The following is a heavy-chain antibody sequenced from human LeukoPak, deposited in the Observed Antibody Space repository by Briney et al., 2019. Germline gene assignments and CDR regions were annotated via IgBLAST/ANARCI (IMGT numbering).Heavy chain of an antibody. V-gene: IGHV6-1*01. CDR3: ARGAESLYYYYGMDV. CDR2: TYHRSKWYN. CDR1: GDSVSRNNIA. J-gene: IGHJ6*02. D-gene: IGHD3-10*01. Sequence: SQTLSLTCAISGDSVSRNNIAWNWIRQSPSRGLEWLGRTYHRSKWYNEYAVSVKSRITINPDTSKNQFSLQLNSVTPEDTAVYYCARGAESLYYYYGMDVWGQGTTVTVSS.